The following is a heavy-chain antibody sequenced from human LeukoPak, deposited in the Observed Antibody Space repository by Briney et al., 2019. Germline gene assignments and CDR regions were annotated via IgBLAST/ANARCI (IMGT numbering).Heavy chain of an antibody. D-gene: IGHD3-3*01. V-gene: IGHV1-18*01. CDR2: ISAYNGNT. J-gene: IGHJ5*02. CDR1: GYTFTSYG. Sequence: ASVKVSCKASGYTFTSYGISWVRQAPGQGLEWMGWISAYNGNTNYAQKLQGRVTMTTDTSTSTAYMELRSLRSDDTAVYYCARVLGYDFWSGYPTDNWFDPWGQGTLVTVSS. CDR3: ARVLGYDFWSGYPTDNWFDP.